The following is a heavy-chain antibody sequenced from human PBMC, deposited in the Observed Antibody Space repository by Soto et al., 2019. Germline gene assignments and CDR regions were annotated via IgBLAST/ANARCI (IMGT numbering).Heavy chain of an antibody. CDR1: GGSISSSSYY. V-gene: IGHV4-39*01. CDR3: ARLYYDFWSGYYQPDYYYYGMDV. D-gene: IGHD3-3*01. J-gene: IGHJ6*02. Sequence: QLQLQESGPGLVKPSETLSLTCTVSGGSISSSSYYWGWIRQPPGKGLEWIGSIYYSGSTYYNPSLKSRVTISVDTSKNQFSLKLSSVTAAYTAVYYCARLYYDFWSGYYQPDYYYYGMDVWGQGTTVTVSS. CDR2: IYYSGST.